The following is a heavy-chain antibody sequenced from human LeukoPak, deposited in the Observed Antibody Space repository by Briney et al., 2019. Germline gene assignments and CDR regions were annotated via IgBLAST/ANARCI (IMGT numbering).Heavy chain of an antibody. D-gene: IGHD2-2*02. CDR3: ARVVPAAIEWSDP. Sequence: SQTLSLTCTVSGGSISSGGYYWSWIRQHPGKGLEWIGYIYYSGSTYYNPSLKSRVTISVDTSKNQFSLKLSSVTAADTAVYYCARVVPAAIEWSDPWGQGTLVTVSS. CDR2: IYYSGST. J-gene: IGHJ5*02. CDR1: GGSISSGGYY. V-gene: IGHV4-31*03.